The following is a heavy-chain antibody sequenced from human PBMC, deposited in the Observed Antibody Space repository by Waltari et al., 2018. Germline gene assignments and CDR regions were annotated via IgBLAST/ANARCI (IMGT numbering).Heavy chain of an antibody. V-gene: IGHV4-59*11. CDR2: IYYSGST. D-gene: IGHD2-2*01. CDR3: ARWGYCSSTSCARDWNWFDP. J-gene: IGHJ5*02. Sequence: QVQLQESGPGLVKPSETLSLTCTVSGGSISSHSWSWIRQPPRKGLEWIGYIYYSGSTNYNPSLKSRVTISVDTSKNQFSRKLSSVTAADTAVYYCARWGYCSSTSCARDWNWFDPWGQGTLVTVSS. CDR1: GGSISSHS.